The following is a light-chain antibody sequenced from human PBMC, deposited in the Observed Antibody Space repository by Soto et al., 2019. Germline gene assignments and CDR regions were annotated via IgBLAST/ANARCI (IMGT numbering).Light chain of an antibody. CDR3: QQRSNWPPYT. J-gene: IGKJ2*01. CDR1: QSVSSY. Sequence: EIVLTQSPATLSLSPGERATLSCRASQSVSSYLAWYQQKPGQAPRLLIYDASNRATGIPARFSGSGSGTGFTLTNSSLEPEDFAVYYCQQRSNWPPYTFGQGTKLEIK. V-gene: IGKV3-11*01. CDR2: DAS.